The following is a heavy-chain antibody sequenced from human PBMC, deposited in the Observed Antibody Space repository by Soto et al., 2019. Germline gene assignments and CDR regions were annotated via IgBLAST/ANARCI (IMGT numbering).Heavy chain of an antibody. CDR3: GREGARGKNYSSCVRDV. V-gene: IGHV1-18*01. Sequence: QVQLVQSGAEVKKPGASVKVSCKASGYTFTSYGISWVRQAPGQGLEWMGWISAYNGNTNYAQKLQGRVTMTTDTPTSKANREGRGRESADTAVYYCGREGARGKNYSSCVRDVWGQGPTVPVSS. D-gene: IGHD3-16*01. CDR1: GYTFTSYG. CDR2: ISAYNGNT. J-gene: IGHJ6*02.